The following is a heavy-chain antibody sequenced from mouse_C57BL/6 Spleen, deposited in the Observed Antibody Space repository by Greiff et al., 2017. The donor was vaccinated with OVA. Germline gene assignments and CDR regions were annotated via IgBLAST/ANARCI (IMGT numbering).Heavy chain of an antibody. CDR2: INPNNGGT. D-gene: IGHD1-1*01. V-gene: IGHV1-26*01. Sequence: EVQLQQSGPELVKPGASVKISCKASGYTFTDYYMNWVKQSHGKSLEWIGDINPNNGGTSYNQKFKGKATLTVDKSSSTAYMELRSLTSEDSAVYYCARLEYYGNGAMDYWGQGTSVTVSS. CDR3: ARLEYYGNGAMDY. CDR1: GYTFTDYY. J-gene: IGHJ4*01.